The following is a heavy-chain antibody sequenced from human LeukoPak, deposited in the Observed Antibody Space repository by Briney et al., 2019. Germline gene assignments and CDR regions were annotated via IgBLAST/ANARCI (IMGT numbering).Heavy chain of an antibody. V-gene: IGHV3-74*01. CDR3: ARGGRGYNYGLFDY. D-gene: IGHD5-18*01. CDR1: GFXFSTYW. CDR2: IESDESKT. J-gene: IGHJ4*02. Sequence: GGSLRLSCAASGFXFSTYWIHWVRQAPGKGLEWVSRIESDESKTAYADSVKGRFTISRDNAKNTVSLHMNSLRAEDTAVYYCARGGRGYNYGLFDYCGQGTLVTVSS.